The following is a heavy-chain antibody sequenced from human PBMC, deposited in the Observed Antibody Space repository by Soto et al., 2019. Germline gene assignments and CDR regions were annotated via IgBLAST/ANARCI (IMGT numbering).Heavy chain of an antibody. Sequence: SETLSVTCTVSGASVSSETHLWSLIRQPPGKGLEWIGYIHDSGITNSNPSLKGRVTIAADRSKNQFSLRLSSVTGADTAVYFCAREDMSGTYYFDHWGQGTLVTVSS. D-gene: IGHD1-26*01. J-gene: IGHJ4*02. CDR3: AREDMSGTYYFDH. CDR1: GASVSSETHL. V-gene: IGHV4-61*01. CDR2: IHDSGIT.